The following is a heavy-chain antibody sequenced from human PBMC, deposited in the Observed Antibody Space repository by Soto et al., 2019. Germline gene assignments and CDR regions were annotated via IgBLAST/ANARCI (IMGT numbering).Heavy chain of an antibody. CDR1: GGSISSGGYY. J-gene: IGHJ6*02. Sequence: PSETLSLSCTVSGGSISSGGYYWSWIRQHPGKGLEWIGYIYYSGSTYYNPSLKSRVTISVDTSKNQFSLKLSSVTAADTAVYYCARDRIAARPSVYYGMDVCGQGTTVTVSS. D-gene: IGHD6-6*01. CDR2: IYYSGST. CDR3: ARDRIAARPSVYYGMDV. V-gene: IGHV4-31*03.